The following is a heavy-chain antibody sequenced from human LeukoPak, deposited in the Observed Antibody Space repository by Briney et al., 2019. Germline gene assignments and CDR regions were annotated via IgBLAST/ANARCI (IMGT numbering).Heavy chain of an antibody. D-gene: IGHD6-19*01. CDR1: GFTVSSNY. CDR2: IYSGGDT. V-gene: IGHV3-66*01. J-gene: IGHJ4*01. Sequence: GGSLRLSCAASGFTVSSNYMGWVRQAPGKGLEWVSVIYSGGDTYYTDSVKGRFTISRDNSKNMIYLEMTSLKAEDTAVYYCAKERNLEIAVAGTIFDYWGQGTLVTGSS. CDR3: AKERNLEIAVAGTIFDY.